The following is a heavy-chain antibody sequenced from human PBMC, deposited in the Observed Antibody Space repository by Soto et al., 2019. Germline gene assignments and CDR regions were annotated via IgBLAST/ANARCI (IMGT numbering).Heavy chain of an antibody. J-gene: IGHJ4*02. V-gene: IGHV1-18*01. CDR2: VSTYNGNT. Sequence: QVQLVQSGAEVKKPGASVKVSCKASGYTFTTYGIFWVRQAPGQGLEWMGWVSTYNGNTNYVQSLQGRGTMTTDTSTSTAYMELRSLRSDDTAVYYCARSGPLRCLDYWGQGTLVTVSS. CDR1: GYTFTTYG. CDR3: ARSGPLRCLDY. D-gene: IGHD4-17*01.